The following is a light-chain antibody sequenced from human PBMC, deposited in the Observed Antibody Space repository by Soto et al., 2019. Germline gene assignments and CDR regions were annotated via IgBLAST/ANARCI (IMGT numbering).Light chain of an antibody. V-gene: IGKV1-5*01. J-gene: IGKJ1*01. CDR3: QQYNSYAWT. CDR1: QSVSSW. CDR2: DAS. Sequence: EIVMTQSPGTLSVSPGERATLSCRASQSVSSWLAWYQQKPGKAPKLLIYDASSLESGVPSRFSGSGSGTEFTLTISSLQPDDFATNYGQQYNSYAWTFGQGTKVDIK.